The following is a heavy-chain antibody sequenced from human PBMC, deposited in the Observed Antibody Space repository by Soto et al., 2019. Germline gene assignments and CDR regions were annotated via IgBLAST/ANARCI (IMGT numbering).Heavy chain of an antibody. D-gene: IGHD6-25*01. CDR3: ARDRSDSSRADSFDI. V-gene: IGHV3-53*01. CDR1: GFSVSKTY. Sequence: GGSLRLSCAVSGFSVSKTYMSWVRQARGKGLEWISVIYRGRATYYADSVKGRFTISRDDSRNTVYLQMNSLTTEDTAVYFCARDRSDSSRADSFDIWGQGTMVTVSS. CDR2: IYRGRAT. J-gene: IGHJ3*02.